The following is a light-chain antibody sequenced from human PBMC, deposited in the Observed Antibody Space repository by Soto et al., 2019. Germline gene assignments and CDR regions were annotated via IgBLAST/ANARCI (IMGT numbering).Light chain of an antibody. CDR2: DVS. J-gene: IGLJ2*01. CDR1: SSDVGGYNY. Sequence: QSALTQPASVSGSPGQSITISCTGTSSDVGGYNYVSWYQHHPGKAPKLMIYDVSNRPSGVSNRFSGSKSGNTASLTISGLQAEDEADYYCSSYTRSSTVVFGGGTKPTVL. CDR3: SSYTRSSTVV. V-gene: IGLV2-14*03.